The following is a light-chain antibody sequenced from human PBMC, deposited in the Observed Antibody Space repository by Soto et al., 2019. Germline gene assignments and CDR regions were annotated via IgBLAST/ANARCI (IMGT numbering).Light chain of an antibody. Sequence: DTVLTQSPGTLSLSPGERATLSCRASQSVSSSYLAWYQQKPGQAPRLLIYGASSRATGIPDRFSGSGSGTDFTLTISRLEPEDFAVYYCQQYGSSLWTFGQGTKVDIK. V-gene: IGKV3-20*01. CDR3: QQYGSSLWT. J-gene: IGKJ1*01. CDR1: QSVSSSY. CDR2: GAS.